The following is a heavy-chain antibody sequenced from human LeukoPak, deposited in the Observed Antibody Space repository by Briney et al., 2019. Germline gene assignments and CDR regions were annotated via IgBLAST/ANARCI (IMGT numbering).Heavy chain of an antibody. J-gene: IGHJ4*02. V-gene: IGHV4-59*08. Sequence: PSETLSLTCTVSGGSISSYYWSWIRQPPGKGLEWIGYIYYSGSTNYNPSLKSRVTISVDTSKNQFSLKLSSVTAADTAVYYCAIHLRAVGATPYFDYWGQGTLVTVSS. CDR1: GGSISSYY. CDR2: IYYSGST. D-gene: IGHD1-26*01. CDR3: AIHLRAVGATPYFDY.